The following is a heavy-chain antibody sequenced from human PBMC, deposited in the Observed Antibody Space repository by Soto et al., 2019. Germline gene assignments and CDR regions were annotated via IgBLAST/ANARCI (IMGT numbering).Heavy chain of an antibody. D-gene: IGHD2-2*01. Sequence: SETLSLTCTVSGGSISSYYWSWIRQPPGKGLEWIGYIYSSGTTNYNPSLKSRVSISVDTSKNQVSLKLSSVTVADTAVYYCARSYTTTWTSWGPWGQGTLVTVSS. J-gene: IGHJ5*02. V-gene: IGHV4-59*01. CDR2: IYSSGTT. CDR3: ARSYTTTWTSWGP. CDR1: GGSISSYY.